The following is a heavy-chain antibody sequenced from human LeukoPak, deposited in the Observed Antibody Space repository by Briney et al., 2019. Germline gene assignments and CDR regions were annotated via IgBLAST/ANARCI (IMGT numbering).Heavy chain of an antibody. CDR2: IKQDGSEK. V-gene: IGHV3-7*01. CDR3: ARDRSSSWYSDYYYYYYMDV. CDR1: GFTFSSYW. D-gene: IGHD6-13*01. J-gene: IGHJ6*03. Sequence: GGSLRLSCAASGFTFSSYWMSWVRQAPGKGLEWVANIKQDGSEKYYVDSVKGRFTISRDNAKNSLYLQMNSLRAEDTAVYYCARDRSSSWYSDYYYYYYMDVWGKGTTVTVSS.